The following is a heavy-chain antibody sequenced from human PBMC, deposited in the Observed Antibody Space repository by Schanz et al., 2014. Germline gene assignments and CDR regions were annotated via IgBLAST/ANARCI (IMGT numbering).Heavy chain of an antibody. V-gene: IGHV3-23*03. CDR1: GFSFGKPA. D-gene: IGHD3-9*01. Sequence: EVQLLESGEGLVQPGGPLRFSCPAPGFSFGKPAWTGARQAPGKGLEWVSIIYTDGSTYYADSVRDRFTISRDNSKNTLYLQVNSLRAEDTAVYYCAKHVRSLTGNDYWGQGTLVTVSS. CDR2: IIYTDGST. J-gene: IGHJ4*02. CDR3: AKHVRSLTGNDY.